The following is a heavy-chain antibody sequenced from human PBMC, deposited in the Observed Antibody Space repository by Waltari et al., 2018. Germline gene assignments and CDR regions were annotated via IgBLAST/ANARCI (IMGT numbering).Heavy chain of an antibody. CDR1: GYTFTGYY. V-gene: IGHV1-2*02. D-gene: IGHD4-17*01. J-gene: IGHJ4*02. CDR2: INPNRGGT. CDR3: ARISYGANRGDFDY. Sequence: QVQLVQSGAEVKKPGASVKVSCKASGYTFTGYYMHWVRQAPGQGLEWMGWINPNRGGTNYAQKFQGRVTMTRETSISTAYMELSRLRSDDTAVYYCARISYGANRGDFDYWGQGTLVTVSS.